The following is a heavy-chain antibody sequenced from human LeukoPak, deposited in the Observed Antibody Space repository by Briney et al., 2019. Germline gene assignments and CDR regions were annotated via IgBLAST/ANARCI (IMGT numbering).Heavy chain of an antibody. CDR2: IYYSGST. D-gene: IGHD1-26*01. V-gene: IGHV4-59*01. CDR3: ASGLNGRWEFDY. CDR1: GGSISSYY. Sequence: SETLSLTCTVSGGSISSYYWSWIRQPPGKGLEWIGYIYYSGSTNYNPSLKSRVTISVDTSKNQFSLKLSSVTAADTAVYYCASGLNGRWEFDYWGQGTLVTVSS. J-gene: IGHJ4*02.